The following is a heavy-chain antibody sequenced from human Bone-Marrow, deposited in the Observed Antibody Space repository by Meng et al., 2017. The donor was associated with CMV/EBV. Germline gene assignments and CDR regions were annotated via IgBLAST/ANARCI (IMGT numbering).Heavy chain of an antibody. CDR2: INPNSGGT. D-gene: IGHD3-3*01. CDR3: ASVKYDFWYAGYGMDV. V-gene: IGHV1-2*02. CDR1: GYTFTGYY. Sequence: ASVKVSCKASGYTFTGYYMHWVRQAPGQGLEWMGWINPNSGGTNYAQKFQGRVTMTRDTSISTAYMELSRLRSDDTAVYYCASVKYDFWYAGYGMDVWGQGTTVTVSS. J-gene: IGHJ6*02.